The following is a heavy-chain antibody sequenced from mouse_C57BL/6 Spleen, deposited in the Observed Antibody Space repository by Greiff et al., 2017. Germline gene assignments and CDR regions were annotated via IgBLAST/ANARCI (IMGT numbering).Heavy chain of an antibody. D-gene: IGHD2-3*01. V-gene: IGHV1-64*01. Sequence: QVQLQQPGAELVKPGASVKLSCKASGYTFTSYWMHWVKQRPGQGLEWIGMIHPNSGSTNYNEKFKGKATLTVDKSSSTAYMQLSSLTSEDSAVYYCARAGDCYSFAYWGQGTLVTVSA. CDR2: IHPNSGST. CDR3: ARAGDCYSFAY. J-gene: IGHJ3*01. CDR1: GYTFTSYW.